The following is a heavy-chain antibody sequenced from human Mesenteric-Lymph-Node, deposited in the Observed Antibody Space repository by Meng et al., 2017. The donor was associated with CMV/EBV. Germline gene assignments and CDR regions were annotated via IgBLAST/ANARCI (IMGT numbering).Heavy chain of an antibody. CDR1: GGSFSGYY. D-gene: IGHD3-9*01. CDR2: INHSGST. CDR3: ARGSSYDILTGYFDY. Sequence: QVQLHQWGAGLLKPSETLAVTCAVYGGSFSGYYWNWIRQSPEKGLEWIGEINHSGSTTYNPSFTSRIIISVDTSTNQISLNMSSVTAADTAGYYCARGSSYDILTGYFDYWGQGALVTVSS. J-gene: IGHJ4*02. V-gene: IGHV4-34*01.